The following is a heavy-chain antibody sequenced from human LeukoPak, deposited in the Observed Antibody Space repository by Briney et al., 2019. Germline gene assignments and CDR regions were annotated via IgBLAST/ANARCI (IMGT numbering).Heavy chain of an antibody. J-gene: IGHJ4*02. D-gene: IGHD2-15*01. CDR1: GFSFSSYG. Sequence: PGGSLRLSCAASGFSFSSYGMHWVRQAPGKGLEWVAVRSYDGSNKYYADSVKGRFTISRDNSKNTLYLQMNSLRAEDTAVYYCAKVEASVVVVAAADYWGQGTLVTVSS. CDR2: RSYDGSNK. V-gene: IGHV3-30*18. CDR3: AKVEASVVVVAAADY.